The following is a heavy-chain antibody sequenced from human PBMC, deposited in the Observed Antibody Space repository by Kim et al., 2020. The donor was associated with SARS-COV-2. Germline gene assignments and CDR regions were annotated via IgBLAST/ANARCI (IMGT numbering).Heavy chain of an antibody. V-gene: IGHV1-3*01. CDR1: GYTFTSYA. CDR2: INAGNGNT. D-gene: IGHD2-21*02. CDR3: ARSAAYCGGDCPYYYYGMDV. Sequence: ASVKVSCKASGYTFTSYAMHWVRQAPGQRLEWMGWINAGNGNTKYSQKFQGRVTITRDTSASTAYMELSSLRSEDTAVYYCARSAAYCGGDCPYYYYGMDVWGQGTTVTVSS. J-gene: IGHJ6*02.